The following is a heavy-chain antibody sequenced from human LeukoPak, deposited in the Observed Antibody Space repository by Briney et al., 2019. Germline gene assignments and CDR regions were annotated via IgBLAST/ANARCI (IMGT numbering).Heavy chain of an antibody. V-gene: IGHV4-34*01. D-gene: IGHD2-15*01. CDR2: INHSGST. Sequence: KPSETLSLTCAVYGGSFSGYYWSWIRQPPGKGLEWIGEINHSGSTNYNPSLKSRVTISVDTSKNQFSLKLSSVTAADTAVYYCARWVVAADYYYYMDVWGKGTTATVSS. J-gene: IGHJ6*03. CDR3: ARWVVAADYYYYMDV. CDR1: GGSFSGYY.